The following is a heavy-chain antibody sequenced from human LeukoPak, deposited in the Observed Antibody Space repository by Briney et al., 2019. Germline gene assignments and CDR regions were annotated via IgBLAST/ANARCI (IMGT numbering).Heavy chain of an antibody. CDR1: RFTFSSYW. CDR2: INADGSGM. D-gene: IGHD3-10*01. J-gene: IGHJ6*03. CDR3: ARATSGYYYMDV. Sequence: GGSLRLSCAASRFTFSSYWMHWVRQAPGKGLVWVSRINADGSGMTYADSVKGRFTISRDNAKNTLYLQMNSLRAEDTAVYYCARATSGYYYMDVWGKGTTVTVSS. V-gene: IGHV3-74*01.